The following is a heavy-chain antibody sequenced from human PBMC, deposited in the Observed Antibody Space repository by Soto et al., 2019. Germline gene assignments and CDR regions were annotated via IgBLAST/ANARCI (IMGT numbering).Heavy chain of an antibody. CDR3: ATALRWFGDQQLDY. D-gene: IGHD3-10*01. J-gene: IGHJ4*02. V-gene: IGHV1-24*01. Sequence: QDQLVQSGAEVKKPGASVKVSCKVAGYTLTELSMHWVRQAPRKGLEWMGGFDPEDGETIYAQKIQGRVTMTEDTSTEAAYMELSSLRSEDTAVYYCATALRWFGDQQLDYWGQGNLVTVSS. CDR1: GYTLTELS. CDR2: FDPEDGET.